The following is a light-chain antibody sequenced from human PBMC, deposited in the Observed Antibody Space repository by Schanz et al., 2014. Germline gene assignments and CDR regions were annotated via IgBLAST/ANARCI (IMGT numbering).Light chain of an antibody. CDR2: EGT. V-gene: IGLV2-14*02. CDR1: SSDVGRYNL. J-gene: IGLJ2*01. Sequence: QSALVQPASVSGSPGQSITISCTGTSSDVGRYNLVSWFQQYPGKPPKLVIYEGTQRPPEISSRFSGSKSGNTGSLTVSGLQAEDEADYYCSSYAGSNNLRFGGGTKLTVL. CDR3: SSYAGSNNLR.